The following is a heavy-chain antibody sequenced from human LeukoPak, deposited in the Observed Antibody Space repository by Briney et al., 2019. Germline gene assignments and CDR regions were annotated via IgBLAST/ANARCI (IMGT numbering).Heavy chain of an antibody. Sequence: SVKVSCKASGYTFTSYGISWVRQAPGQGLEWMGGIIPIFGTANYAQKFQGRVTITADESTSTAYMELSSLRSEDTAVYYCAKGVPAAIRRYYYYMDVWGKGTTVTISS. CDR2: IIPIFGTA. J-gene: IGHJ6*03. CDR3: AKGVPAAIRRYYYYMDV. CDR1: GYTFTSYG. D-gene: IGHD2-2*01. V-gene: IGHV1-69*13.